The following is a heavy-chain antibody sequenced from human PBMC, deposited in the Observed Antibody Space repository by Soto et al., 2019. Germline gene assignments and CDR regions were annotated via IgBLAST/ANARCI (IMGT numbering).Heavy chain of an antibody. D-gene: IGHD3-10*01. V-gene: IGHV3-33*01. CDR2: IWNDGSKK. CDR3: ARDVWFGGTPETGRFDY. CDR1: GFTFSSYG. Sequence: QVQLVESGGGVVQPGRSLRLSCAASGFTFSSYGMYWVRQAPGKGLEWVAVIWNDGSKKYYADSVKGRFTISRDNSKNTIELEMNSLRAEDTAVYYCARDVWFGGTPETGRFDYWGQGTLVTVSS. J-gene: IGHJ4*02.